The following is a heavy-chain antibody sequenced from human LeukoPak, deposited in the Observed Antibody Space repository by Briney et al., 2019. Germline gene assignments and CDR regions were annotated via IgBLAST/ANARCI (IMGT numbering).Heavy chain of an antibody. V-gene: IGHV4-59*01. Sequence: SETLSLTCTVSGGSISTYYWSWIRQPPGKGLEWIGYIYYSGCTNYNPFLKSRVTISLDTSKNQFSLKLSSVTAADTALYCFVRGRRGAADLRFCDYWGERTLGTVSS. D-gene: IGHD2-15*01. J-gene: IGHJ4*02. CDR1: GGSISTYY. CDR2: IYYSGCT. CDR3: VRGRRGAADLRFCDY.